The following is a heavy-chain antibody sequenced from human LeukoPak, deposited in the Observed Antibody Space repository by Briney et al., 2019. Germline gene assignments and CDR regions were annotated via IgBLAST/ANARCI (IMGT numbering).Heavy chain of an antibody. Sequence: RASVKVSCKASGYTFTGYYMHWVRQAPGQGLEWMGWINPNSGGTNYAQKFQGWVTMTRDTSISTAYMELRSLRSDDTAVYYCARVRPSYDYVWGSYRFLNWFDPWGQGTPVTVSS. V-gene: IGHV1-2*04. D-gene: IGHD3-16*02. J-gene: IGHJ5*02. CDR1: GYTFTGYY. CDR2: INPNSGGT. CDR3: ARVRPSYDYVWGSYRFLNWFDP.